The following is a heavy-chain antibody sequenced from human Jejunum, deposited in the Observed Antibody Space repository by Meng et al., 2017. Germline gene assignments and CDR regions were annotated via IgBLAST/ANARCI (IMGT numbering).Heavy chain of an antibody. J-gene: IGHJ6*02. V-gene: IGHV3-23*01. Sequence: GESLKSSCTASRFTFSNYAMIWVRQAPGKGLESSSSISGSGERAYYADSVKGRFTISSETAKNKLYLQMNSLSAEDTAVYYCAKVLTGALYYWYGMDVWGQGTTVTVSS. CDR2: ISGSGERA. D-gene: IGHD7-27*01. CDR3: AKVLTGALYYWYGMDV. CDR1: RFTFSNYA.